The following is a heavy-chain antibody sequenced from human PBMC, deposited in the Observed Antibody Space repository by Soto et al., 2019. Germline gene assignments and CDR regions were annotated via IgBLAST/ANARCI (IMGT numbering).Heavy chain of an antibody. J-gene: IGHJ4*02. Sequence: GGSLRLSYAASRFTFSSYAMSWVRQAPGKGLEWVSAISGSGGSTYYADSLKGRFTSSRDNSKNTLYLQMNSLRAEDTAVYYCAKEGIAYCGGDCYSEGSFDYWGQGTLVTVSS. V-gene: IGHV3-23*01. CDR3: AKEGIAYCGGDCYSEGSFDY. CDR2: ISGSGGST. CDR1: RFTFSSYA. D-gene: IGHD2-21*02.